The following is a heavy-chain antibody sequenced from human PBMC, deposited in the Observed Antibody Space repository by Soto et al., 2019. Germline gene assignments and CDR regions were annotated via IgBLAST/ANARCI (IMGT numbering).Heavy chain of an antibody. CDR2: ISSSSSYK. Sequence: EVQLVESGGGLVKPGGYLRLSCAASGFTFSSYSMNWVRQAPGKGLEWVSSISSSSSYKYDADSVKGRFTITRDNAKNSLYLQMNSLRAEDTAVYYCAREIGGSYYDYYYYGMDVWGQGTTVTVSS. J-gene: IGHJ6*02. D-gene: IGHD1-26*01. CDR1: GFTFSSYS. CDR3: AREIGGSYYDYYYYGMDV. V-gene: IGHV3-21*01.